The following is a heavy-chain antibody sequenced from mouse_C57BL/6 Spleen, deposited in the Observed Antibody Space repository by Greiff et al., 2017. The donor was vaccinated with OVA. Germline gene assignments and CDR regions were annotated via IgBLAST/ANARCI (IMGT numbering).Heavy chain of an antibody. V-gene: IGHV1-50*01. CDR3: ARRGVYDGYYEAWFAY. CDR2: IDPSDSYT. CDR1: GYTFTSYW. J-gene: IGHJ3*01. Sequence: VQLQQPGAKLVKPGASVKLSCKASGYTFTSYWMQWVKQRPGQGLEWIGEIDPSDSYTNYNQKFKGKATLTVDTSSSTAYMQLSSLTSEDSAVYYCARRGVYDGYYEAWFAYWGQGTLVTVSA. D-gene: IGHD2-3*01.